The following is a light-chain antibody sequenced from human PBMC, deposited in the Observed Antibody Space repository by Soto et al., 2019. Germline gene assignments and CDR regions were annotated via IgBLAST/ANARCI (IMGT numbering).Light chain of an antibody. V-gene: IGKV3-15*01. CDR2: GAS. CDR3: QLYNNWPPYT. Sequence: EIVMTQSPATLSVSPGERATLSCRASQSVSSNLAWYQQKPGQAPRLHIYGASTRATGIPARFSGSGSGTEFTLTLSSLQSEYFAVYYCQLYNNWPPYTFGQGTKLEIK. J-gene: IGKJ2*01. CDR1: QSVSSN.